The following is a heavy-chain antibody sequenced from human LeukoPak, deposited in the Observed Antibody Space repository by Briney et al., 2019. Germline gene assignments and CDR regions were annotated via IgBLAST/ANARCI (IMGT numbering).Heavy chain of an antibody. CDR1: GYSISSGYY. V-gene: IGHV4-38-2*02. J-gene: IGHJ5*02. D-gene: IGHD3-22*01. CDR2: IYYSGYT. Sequence: PSETLSLTCTVSGYSISSGYYWGWIRQPPGKGLEWIGSIYYSGYTYYNPSLESRVTISVDTSKNQFSLKLSSVTAADTAVYYCARGAYYYDSSVHPWGQGTLVTVSS. CDR3: ARGAYYYDSSVHP.